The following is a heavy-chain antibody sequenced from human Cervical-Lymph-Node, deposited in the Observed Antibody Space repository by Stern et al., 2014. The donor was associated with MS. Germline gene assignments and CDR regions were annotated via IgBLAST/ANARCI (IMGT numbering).Heavy chain of an antibody. CDR2: VCCDDANE. V-gene: IGHV3-30*04. Sequence: VQLVQSGGGVVQPGRSLRLSCVASGFAFSDCSMHWVRQAPGKGLEWVAVVCCDDANEYYAESVKGRFTISRDNSMNTPFLKMNNLRPEDTAVYYCTSERKYQSHAFDLWGLGTKVTVSS. CDR1: GFAFSDCS. J-gene: IGHJ3*01. D-gene: IGHD2-2*01. CDR3: TSERKYQSHAFDL.